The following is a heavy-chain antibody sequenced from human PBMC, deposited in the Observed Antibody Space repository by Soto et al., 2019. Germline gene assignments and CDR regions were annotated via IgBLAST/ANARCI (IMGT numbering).Heavy chain of an antibody. CDR1: GFTFSDAW. CDR2: IKSKTDGGTT. J-gene: IGHJ4*02. D-gene: IGHD3-22*01. Sequence: GGSLRLSCAASGFTFSDAWTNWVRKAPGKGLEWVGRIKSKTDGGTTDYAAPVKGRFTISRDDSKNTLYLQMNSLKTEDTAVYFCTTFRYFYDSSGYYLWDFWGQGTLVTVSS. CDR3: TTFRYFYDSSGYYLWDF. V-gene: IGHV3-15*07.